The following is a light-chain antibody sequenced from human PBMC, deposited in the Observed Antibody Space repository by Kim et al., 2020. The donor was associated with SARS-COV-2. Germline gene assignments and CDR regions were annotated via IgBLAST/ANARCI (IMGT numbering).Light chain of an antibody. Sequence: SELTQDPAVSVALGQTVRITCRGDSLRSYYASWYQQKPGQAPVLVIYGKNNRPSGIPDRFSGSSSGNTASLTITGAQAEDEADYYCNSRDSSGNHVVFGG. CDR1: SLRSYY. J-gene: IGLJ2*01. V-gene: IGLV3-19*01. CDR3: NSRDSSGNHVV. CDR2: GKN.